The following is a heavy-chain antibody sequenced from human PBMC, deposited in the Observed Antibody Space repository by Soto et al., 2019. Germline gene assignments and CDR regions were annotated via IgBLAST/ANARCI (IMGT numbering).Heavy chain of an antibody. CDR1: GGSISSGGYY. CDR2: IYYSGST. V-gene: IGHV4-31*03. CDR3: GGRGGGITGTTGLDY. D-gene: IGHD1-7*01. J-gene: IGHJ4*02. Sequence: PSETLSLTCTVSGGSISSGGYYWSWIRQHPGKGLEWIGYIYYSGSTYYNPSLKSRVTISVDTSKNQFSLKLSSVTAADTAVYLRGGRGGGITGTTGLDYWGQGTLVTVSS.